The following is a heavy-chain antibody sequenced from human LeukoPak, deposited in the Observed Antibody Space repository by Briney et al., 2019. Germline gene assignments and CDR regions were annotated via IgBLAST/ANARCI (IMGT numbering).Heavy chain of an antibody. V-gene: IGHV4-39*07. CDR3: ARVEYSYGYFLYYYYMDV. Sequence: SETLSLTCTISDDSISNNRYFWAWIRQPPGKGLEWIGSIYYSGSTYYNPSLKSRVTISVDTSKNQFSLKLSSVTAADTAVYYCARVEYSYGYFLYYYYMDVWDKGTTVTVSS. D-gene: IGHD5-18*01. CDR1: DDSISNNRYF. J-gene: IGHJ6*03. CDR2: IYYSGST.